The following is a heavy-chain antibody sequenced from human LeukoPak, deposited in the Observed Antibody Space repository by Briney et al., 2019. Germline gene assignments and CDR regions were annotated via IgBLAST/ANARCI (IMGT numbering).Heavy chain of an antibody. J-gene: IGHJ4*02. CDR2: ISGSGDST. CDR3: AKDGSMIEH. D-gene: IGHD3-22*01. V-gene: IGHV3-23*01. CDR1: GFTFSSYA. Sequence: GGSLRLSCAASGFTFSSYAMSWVRQAPGKGLEWVSGISGSGDSTYYADPVKGRFTISRDNPKSTLYLQMNSLRAEDTAVYYCAKDGSMIEHWGQGTLVTVSS.